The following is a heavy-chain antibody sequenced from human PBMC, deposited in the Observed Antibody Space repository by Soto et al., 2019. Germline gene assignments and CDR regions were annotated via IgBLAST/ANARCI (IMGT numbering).Heavy chain of an antibody. J-gene: IGHJ4*02. CDR3: AKSFGLRGRTRTPIDY. V-gene: IGHV3-33*06. Sequence: PGGSLRLSCAASGFTFSSYGMHWVRQAPGKGLEWVSAISYDGSSKYYADSVKGRFTISRDNSKNTLYLQMNSLRAEDTAVYYCAKSFGLRGRTRTPIDYWGQGALVTVSS. D-gene: IGHD5-12*01. CDR2: ISYDGSSK. CDR1: GFTFSSYG.